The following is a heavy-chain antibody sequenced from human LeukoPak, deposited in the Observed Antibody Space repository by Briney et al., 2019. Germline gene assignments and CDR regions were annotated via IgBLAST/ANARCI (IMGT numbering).Heavy chain of an antibody. D-gene: IGHD6-13*01. Sequence: SETLSLTCNVSGGSLSSYYWSWIRQPPGKGLEWIGYIDYSGSTNYNPSLKSRVTISLDTSKNQFSLKLTSVTAADTAVYYCARVNNAWYGSFDCWGQGTLVTVSS. J-gene: IGHJ4*02. CDR2: IDYSGST. V-gene: IGHV4-59*01. CDR1: GGSLSSYY. CDR3: ARVNNAWYGSFDC.